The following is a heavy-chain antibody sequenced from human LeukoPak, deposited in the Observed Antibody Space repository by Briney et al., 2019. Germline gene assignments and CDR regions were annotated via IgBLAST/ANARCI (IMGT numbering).Heavy chain of an antibody. V-gene: IGHV1-8*01. D-gene: IGHD6-13*01. CDR1: GYSFTTYD. Sequence: ASVNVSCKASGYSFTTYDINWVRQAAGQGLEWMGWMNPNSGNTGNAQKFQGRVTMTRNTSISTAYMELTSLPSEDTAVYFCARIAAPGNRRLNFWGQGTLVTVSS. CDR2: MNPNSGNT. CDR3: ARIAAPGNRRLNF. J-gene: IGHJ4*02.